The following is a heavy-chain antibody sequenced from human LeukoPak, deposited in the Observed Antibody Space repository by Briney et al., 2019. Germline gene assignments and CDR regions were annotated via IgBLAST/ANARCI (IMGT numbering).Heavy chain of an antibody. CDR2: ISSSSSTI. CDR3: ARGRPVDC. V-gene: IGHV3-48*01. CDR1: GFTFSTHN. Sequence: PGGSQRLSCAASGFTFSTHNMNWVRQPPGKGLEWVSYISSSSSTIYYADSVKGRFTISRDNAKNSLYLQMNSLRAEDTAVYYYARGRPVDCWGQGTLVTVSS. J-gene: IGHJ4*02.